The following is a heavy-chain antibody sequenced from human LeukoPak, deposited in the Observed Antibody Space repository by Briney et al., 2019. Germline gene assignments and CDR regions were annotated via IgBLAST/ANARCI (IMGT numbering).Heavy chain of an antibody. V-gene: IGHV1-46*01. J-gene: IGHJ6*04. CDR1: GYIFTNYY. CDR3: ARDREGKDVVGGSYRYLYRYYAMDV. D-gene: IGHD3-16*02. CDR2: INPSGGST. Sequence: GASVKVSCKASGYIFTNYYMHWVRQAPGQGLEWMGIINPSGGSTSYAQKFQGRVTMTRDTSTSTVYMELSSLRSEDTAVYYCARDREGKDVVGGSYRYLYRYYAMDVWGKGTTVTVST.